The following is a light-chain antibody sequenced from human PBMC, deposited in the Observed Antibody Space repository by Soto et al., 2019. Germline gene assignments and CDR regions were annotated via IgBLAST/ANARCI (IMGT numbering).Light chain of an antibody. CDR2: SVS. J-gene: IGLJ1*01. V-gene: IGLV2-14*03. CDR3: SSSTSSSTYL. CDR1: SSDVGAYNS. Sequence: QSALTQPASVSGSPGQSITISCTGTSSDVGAYNSVSWYQQHPDKAPKLIIYSVSYRSAGVSDRFSASKSDNTASLTISGLRTEDEAGYYCSSSTSSSTYLFGTGTKLTVL.